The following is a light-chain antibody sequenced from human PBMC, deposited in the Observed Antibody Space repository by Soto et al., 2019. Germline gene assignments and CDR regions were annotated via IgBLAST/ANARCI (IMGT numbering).Light chain of an antibody. V-gene: IGKV3-20*01. CDR1: QNVNSNF. CDR2: GVS. CDR3: QQYGSSPPWT. J-gene: IGKJ1*01. Sequence: EIGMTQSPATLSVSPGERATLSCRASQNVNSNFFAWYQQKAGQAPRLLIYGVSSRATGIPDRFSGSGADTDFTLTISGLEPEDFAVYYCQQYGSSPPWTFGQGTKAAIK.